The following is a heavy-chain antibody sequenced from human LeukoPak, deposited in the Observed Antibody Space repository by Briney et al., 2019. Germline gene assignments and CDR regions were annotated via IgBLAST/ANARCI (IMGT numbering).Heavy chain of an antibody. D-gene: IGHD3-22*01. CDR1: GGSISSNY. J-gene: IGHJ4*02. V-gene: IGHV4-59*01. CDR3: ARGRDYYDSSGYTDY. CDR2: IYHSGST. Sequence: SEALSLTCTVSGGSISSNYWSWIRQPPGKGLEWIGYIYHSGSTNYNPSLKSRVTISVDTSKIQFSLKLTSVTAADTAVYYCARGRDYYDSSGYTDYWSQGTLVTVSS.